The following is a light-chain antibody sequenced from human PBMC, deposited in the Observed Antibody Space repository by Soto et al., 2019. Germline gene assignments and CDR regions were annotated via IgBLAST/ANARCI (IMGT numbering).Light chain of an antibody. CDR1: SSDVGGYNY. CDR3: SSYTRSSTYV. V-gene: IGLV2-14*01. CDR2: EVS. Sequence: QSALTQPASVSXXPGQSITISCTGTSSDVGGYNYVSWYQQHPGKAPKLMIYEVSNRPSGVSNRFSGSKSGNTASLTISGLQAEDEADYYCSSYTRSSTYVFGTGTKLTVL. J-gene: IGLJ1*01.